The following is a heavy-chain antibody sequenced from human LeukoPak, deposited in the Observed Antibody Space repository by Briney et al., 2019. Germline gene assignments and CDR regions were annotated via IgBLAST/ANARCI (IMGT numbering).Heavy chain of an antibody. CDR2: ISNSGRYI. V-gene: IGHV3-21*06. J-gene: IGHJ3*02. CDR3: ARVNDYGGNDDAFDI. D-gene: IGHD4-23*01. CDR1: GFSFSDYS. Sequence: GGSLRLSCAASGFSFSDYSLNWVRQAPGKGLEWVSSISNSGRYIYYADSVKGRFTVSRDNAKNSLSLQMNSLRAEDTAVYYCARVNDYGGNDDAFDIWGQGTMVTVSS.